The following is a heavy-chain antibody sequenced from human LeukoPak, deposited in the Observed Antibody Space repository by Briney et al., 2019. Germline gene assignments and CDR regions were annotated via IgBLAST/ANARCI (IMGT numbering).Heavy chain of an antibody. J-gene: IGHJ3*02. CDR3: ARGHKMDLWFGRNDAFDI. Sequence: SETLSLTCTVSGGSISSGDYYWSWIRQPPGKGLEWIGYIYYSGSTYYNPSLKSRVTISVDTSKNQFSLKLSSVTAADTAVYYCARGHKMDLWFGRNDAFDIWGQGTMVTVSS. V-gene: IGHV4-30-4*08. CDR2: IYYSGST. CDR1: GGSISSGDYY. D-gene: IGHD3-10*01.